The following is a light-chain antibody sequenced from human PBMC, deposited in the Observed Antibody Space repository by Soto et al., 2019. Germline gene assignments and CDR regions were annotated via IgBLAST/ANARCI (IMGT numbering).Light chain of an antibody. CDR1: RSDIGSNF. V-gene: IGLV1-44*01. J-gene: IGLJ1*01. CDR3: AAWDDSLTGPV. Sequence: QSVLSQPPSASGTPGQTVIISCSGSRSDIGSNFVNWYQHLPGTAPKLLIYNSNQRPSGAPDRFSGSKSGTSASLAISGLQSEDEADYYCAAWDDSLTGPVFGTGTRSPS. CDR2: NSN.